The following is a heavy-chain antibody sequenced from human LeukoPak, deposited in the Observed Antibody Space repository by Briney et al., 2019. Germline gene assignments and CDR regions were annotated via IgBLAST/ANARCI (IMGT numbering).Heavy chain of an antibody. CDR2: IYISGST. Sequence: SETLSLTCTVSGGSISSGSYYWSWIRQPAGKGLEWIGRIYISGSTNYNPSHKSRVTISVDTSKNQFSLKLSSVTAADTAVYYCARERTYYDFWSGYYTASLAGDAFDIWGQGTMVTVSS. CDR3: ARERTYYDFWSGYYTASLAGDAFDI. D-gene: IGHD3-3*01. J-gene: IGHJ3*02. V-gene: IGHV4-61*02. CDR1: GGSISSGSYY.